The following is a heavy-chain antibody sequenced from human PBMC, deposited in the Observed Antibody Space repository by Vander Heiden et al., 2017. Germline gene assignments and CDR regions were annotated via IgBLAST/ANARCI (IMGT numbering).Heavy chain of an antibody. D-gene: IGHD3-10*01. CDR2: ISYDGSNK. J-gene: IGHJ4*02. V-gene: IGHV3-30*18. CDR1: GFTFSSYG. Sequence: QVQLVESGGGVVQPGRSLRLSCAASGFTFSSYGMHWVRQAPGKGLEWVAVISYDGSNKYYADSVKGRFTISRDNSKNTLYLQMNSLRAEDTAVYYCAKGDYYGPNWYWGQGTLVTVS. CDR3: AKGDYYGPNWY.